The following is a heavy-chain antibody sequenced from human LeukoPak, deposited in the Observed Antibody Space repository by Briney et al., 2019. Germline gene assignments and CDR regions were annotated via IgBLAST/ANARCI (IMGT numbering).Heavy chain of an antibody. D-gene: IGHD4-17*01. CDR2: INPSGGST. CDR3: ARDFGDYLHFDY. V-gene: IGHV1-46*01. CDR1: GYTFTGYY. Sequence: ASVKVSCKASGYTFTGYYMHWVRQAPGQGLEWMGIINPSGGSTSYAQKFQGRVTLTRDMSTRTVYMELSSLRSEDTAVYYCARDFGDYLHFDYWGQGTLATVSS. J-gene: IGHJ4*02.